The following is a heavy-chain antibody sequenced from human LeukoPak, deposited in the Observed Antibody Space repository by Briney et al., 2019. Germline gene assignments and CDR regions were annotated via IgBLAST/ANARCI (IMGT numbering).Heavy chain of an antibody. CDR2: ISSSSSYI. V-gene: IGHV3-21*01. D-gene: IGHD3-22*01. CDR1: GFTFSRYS. J-gene: IGHJ5*02. CDR3: ARVSPYDSSGYYPGVGFDP. Sequence: GRPLILSCGASGFTFSRYSMNWVRQDPGQGLDRFSSISSSSSYIYYADSVKGRFTISRDNAKNSLYLQMNSLRAEDTAVYYCARVSPYDSSGYYPGVGFDPWGQGTLVTVSS.